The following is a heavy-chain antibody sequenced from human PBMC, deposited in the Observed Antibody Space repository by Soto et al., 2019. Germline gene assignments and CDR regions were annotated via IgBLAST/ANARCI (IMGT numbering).Heavy chain of an antibody. D-gene: IGHD3-10*01. V-gene: IGHV3-66*01. J-gene: IGHJ6*03. CDR3: ARYGSGTTRTYYYYYYMDV. CDR1: GFTVSSNY. Sequence: EVQLVESGGGLVQPGGSLRLSCAASGFTVSSNYMSWVRQAPGKGLEWVSVTYSGGSTYYADSVKGRFTISRDNSKNTLYLQMNSLRAEDTAVYYCARYGSGTTRTYYYYYYMDVWGKGTTVTVSS. CDR2: TYSGGST.